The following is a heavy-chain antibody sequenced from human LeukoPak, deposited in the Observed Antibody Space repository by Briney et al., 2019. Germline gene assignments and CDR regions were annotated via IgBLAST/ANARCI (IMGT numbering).Heavy chain of an antibody. D-gene: IGHD3-10*01. J-gene: IGHJ4*02. Sequence: SETLSLTCTVTGGSISSYHWSWIRQPAAKGLQWIGRIYTSWSTNYNPSLNSSVTMSVNTCKNQFSLKLSSVTAAGTDVYYRARMGRHGPGSYGTGVDYWGQGTLVTVPS. CDR3: ARMGRHGPGSYGTGVDY. CDR1: GGSISSYH. V-gene: IGHV4-4*07. CDR2: IYTSWST.